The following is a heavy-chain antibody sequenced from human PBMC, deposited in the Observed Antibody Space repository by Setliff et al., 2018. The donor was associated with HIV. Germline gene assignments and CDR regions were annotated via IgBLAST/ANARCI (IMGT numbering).Heavy chain of an antibody. Sequence: GGSLRLSCAASGFTFSTYPMSWVRQAPGKGLEWVAFISYDGSKKYDADFVKGRFTISRDNSKNTLYLQMISLRADDTAVYYCAKSLLVAGNGYWGQGTLVTVSS. CDR1: GFTFSTYP. J-gene: IGHJ4*02. CDR2: ISYDGSKK. D-gene: IGHD2-8*02. V-gene: IGHV3-30*18. CDR3: AKSLLVAGNGY.